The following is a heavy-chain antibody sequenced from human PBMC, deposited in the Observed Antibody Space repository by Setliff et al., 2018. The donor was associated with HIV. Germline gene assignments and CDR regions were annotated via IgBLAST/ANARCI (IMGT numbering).Heavy chain of an antibody. CDR1: GGSISSGSYY. CDR2: IYTSGST. CDR3: ARVATGPESFDI. J-gene: IGHJ3*02. Sequence: SETLSLTCTVSGGSISSGSYYWSWIRQPAGKGLEWIGHIYTSGSTNYNPSLKSRVTISVDTSKNQFSLKLSSVTAADTAVYYCARVATGPESFDIWGQGTMVTVSS. D-gene: IGHD3-9*01. V-gene: IGHV4-61*09.